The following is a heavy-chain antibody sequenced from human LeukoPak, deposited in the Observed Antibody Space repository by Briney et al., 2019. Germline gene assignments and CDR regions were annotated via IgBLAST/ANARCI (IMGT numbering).Heavy chain of an antibody. CDR1: GYIFTSYY. J-gene: IGHJ4*02. D-gene: IGHD7-27*01. CDR3: ARDPGANYFDY. Sequence: ASVKISCKASGYIFTSYYIHWVRQAPGQGLEWMGWINPNSGVTNYAQKFQGRVTMAGDTSISTAYMDLKRLRSDDTAMYYCARDPGANYFDYWGQGTLVLVSS. V-gene: IGHV1-2*02. CDR2: INPNSGVT.